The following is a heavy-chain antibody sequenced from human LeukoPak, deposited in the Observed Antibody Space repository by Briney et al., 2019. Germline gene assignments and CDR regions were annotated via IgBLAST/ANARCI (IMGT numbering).Heavy chain of an antibody. J-gene: IGHJ4*02. D-gene: IGHD3-22*01. Sequence: PGGSLRLSCAASGFTFSSYWMHWVRHAPGKGLEWVSAISGSGGSTYYADSVKGRFTISRDNSKNTLYLQMNSLRAEDTALYYCAKPSSGYYIGFDYWGQGTLVTVSS. CDR1: GFTFSSYW. V-gene: IGHV3-23*01. CDR2: ISGSGGST. CDR3: AKPSSGYYIGFDY.